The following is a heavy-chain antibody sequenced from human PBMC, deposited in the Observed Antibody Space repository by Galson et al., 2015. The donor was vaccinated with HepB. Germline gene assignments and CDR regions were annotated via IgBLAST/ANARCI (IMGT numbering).Heavy chain of an antibody. CDR3: AKDRGLTYYYDSSGYYRERNFDY. Sequence: SLRLSCAASGFTFSSYGMHWVRQAPGKGLEWVAFIRYDGSNKYYADSVKGRFTISRDNSKNTLYLQMNSLRAEDTAVYYCAKDRGLTYYYDSSGYYRERNFDYWGQGTLVTVSS. D-gene: IGHD3-22*01. CDR2: IRYDGSNK. J-gene: IGHJ4*02. CDR1: GFTFSSYG. V-gene: IGHV3-30*02.